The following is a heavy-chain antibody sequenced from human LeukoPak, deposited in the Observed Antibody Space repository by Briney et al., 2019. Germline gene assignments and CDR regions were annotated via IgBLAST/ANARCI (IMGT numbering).Heavy chain of an antibody. CDR1: GYTFSGYY. J-gene: IGHJ4*02. D-gene: IGHD2-21*01. CDR2: INANSGGT. CDR3: ARVGEGMGSDGVDY. Sequence: ASVKVSCKASGYTFSGYYMNWVRQAPGQGFEWMGWINANSGGTNYAQKFQCRVSMTRDTSISTAYMELSKLRSDDTAVYYWARVGEGMGSDGVDYWGQAPLVTVSS. V-gene: IGHV1-2*02.